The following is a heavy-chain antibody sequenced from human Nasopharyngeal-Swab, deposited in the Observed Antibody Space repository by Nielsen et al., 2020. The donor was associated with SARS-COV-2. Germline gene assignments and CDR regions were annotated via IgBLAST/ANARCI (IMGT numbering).Heavy chain of an antibody. J-gene: IGHJ4*02. CDR2: ISAYNGNT. Sequence: ASVKVSCKASGYTFTSYGISWVRQAPGQGLEWMGWISAYNGNTNYAQKLQGRVTMTKDTSTSTAYMELRSLRSDDTAVYYCARDCPYCSGGSCYCGGIEFDYWGQGTLVTVSS. CDR1: GYTFTSYG. V-gene: IGHV1-18*04. CDR3: ARDCPYCSGGSCYCGGIEFDY. D-gene: IGHD2-15*01.